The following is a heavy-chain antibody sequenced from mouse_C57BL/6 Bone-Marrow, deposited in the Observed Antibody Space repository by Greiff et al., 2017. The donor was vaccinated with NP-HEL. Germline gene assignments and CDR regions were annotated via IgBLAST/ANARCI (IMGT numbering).Heavy chain of an antibody. Sequence: QVQLQQPGAELVRPGTSVKLSCKASGYTFTSYWMHWVKQRPGQGLEWIGVIDPSDSYNNYNQKFKGKATLTVDTSSIPPYIPLSSLTSEDSAVYYCARPLDYWDQRTTLTVSS. V-gene: IGHV1-59*01. CDR2: IDPSDSYN. J-gene: IGHJ2*01. CDR3: ARPLDY. CDR1: GYTFTSYW.